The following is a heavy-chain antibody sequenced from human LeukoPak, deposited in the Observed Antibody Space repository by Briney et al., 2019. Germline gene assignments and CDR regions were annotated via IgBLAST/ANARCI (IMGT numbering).Heavy chain of an antibody. CDR2: ISYDGSKK. D-gene: IGHD6-13*01. Sequence: GKSLRLSCAASGFTFSNYAMLWVRQAPGKGLEWVAFISYDGSKKYYADSVKGRFTISRDNSKNTLYLQMNSLRAEDTAVYFCANDAAQEQLSNLFYGMDVWGQGTTVTVSS. J-gene: IGHJ6*02. CDR1: GFTFSNYA. V-gene: IGHV3-30-3*02. CDR3: ANDAAQEQLSNLFYGMDV.